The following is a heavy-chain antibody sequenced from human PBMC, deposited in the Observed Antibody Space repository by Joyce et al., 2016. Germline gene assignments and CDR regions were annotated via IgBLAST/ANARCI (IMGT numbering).Heavy chain of an antibody. J-gene: IGHJ4*02. D-gene: IGHD6-19*01. CDR1: GYTFTGYY. Sequence: QVQLVQSGAEVKKPGASVKVSCKASGYTFTGYYIHWVRQAPGQGLEWMGRINPNSGGTNFAHKFQGRVTMTTDTAITTAYMELSRLRSDDSAVYYCASVPLFSSGLFDYWGQGTLLTVSS. V-gene: IGHV1-2*02. CDR2: INPNSGGT. CDR3: ASVPLFSSGLFDY.